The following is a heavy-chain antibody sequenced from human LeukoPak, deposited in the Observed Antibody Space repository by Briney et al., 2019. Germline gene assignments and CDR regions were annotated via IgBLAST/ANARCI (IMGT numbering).Heavy chain of an antibody. CDR2: IRYDGSNK. CDR3: AKELRYYGSGSYTPLDY. CDR1: GFTFSSYS. V-gene: IGHV3-30*02. D-gene: IGHD3-10*01. J-gene: IGHJ4*02. Sequence: GGSLRLSCAASGFTFSSYSMNWVRQAPGKGLEWVAFIRYDGSNKYYADSVKGRFTISRDNSKNTLYLQMNSLRAEDTAVYYCAKELRYYGSGSYTPLDYWGQGTLVTVSS.